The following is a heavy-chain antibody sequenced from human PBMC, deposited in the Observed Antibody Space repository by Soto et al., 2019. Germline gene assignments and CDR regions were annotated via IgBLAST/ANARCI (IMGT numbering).Heavy chain of an antibody. V-gene: IGHV3-13*01. D-gene: IGHD6-6*01. J-gene: IGHJ6*02. Sequence: GGSLRLSCAASGFTFSSYDMHWVRQAPGKGLEWVSAIGTAGDTYYPGSVKGRFTISRENAKNSLYLQMNSLRAEDTAVYYCARSIAARPPYYYYYGMDVWGQGTTVTVSS. CDR1: GFTFSSYD. CDR2: IGTAGDT. CDR3: ARSIAARPPYYYYYGMDV.